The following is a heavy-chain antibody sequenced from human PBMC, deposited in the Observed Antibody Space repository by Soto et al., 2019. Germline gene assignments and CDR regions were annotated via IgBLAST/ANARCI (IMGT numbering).Heavy chain of an antibody. CDR1: GGSISSDSYS. D-gene: IGHD5-12*01. V-gene: IGHV4-39*01. Sequence: QLQLQESGPGLVMPSETLSLTCTVSGGSISSDSYSWTWIRQPPGKGLEWIGSIFYSGRTFYNPSLKSRVTISVDTSNNQFSLRLTSVTAADTAVYYCARRGSGYERYHDYWGQGTLVTVSS. J-gene: IGHJ4*02. CDR3: ARRGSGYERYHDY. CDR2: IFYSGRT.